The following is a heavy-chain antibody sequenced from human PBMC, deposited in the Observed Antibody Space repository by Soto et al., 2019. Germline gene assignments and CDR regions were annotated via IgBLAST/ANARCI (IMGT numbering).Heavy chain of an antibody. CDR1: GFDFSSYA. CDR2: IGGSGDNI. V-gene: IGHV3-23*01. D-gene: IGHD3-3*01. CDR3: VKQDYNFWSGYTFTTGSDV. Sequence: EVHVLESGGGLVQPGGSLRLSCAASGFDFSSYAMSWVRQAPVKGLEWVSGIGGSGDNIYYADSVKGRFTISRDNSKNTTYLQMNRGRGEDTAVYDCVKQDYNFWSGYTFTTGSDVWGQGTAVTVSS. J-gene: IGHJ6*02.